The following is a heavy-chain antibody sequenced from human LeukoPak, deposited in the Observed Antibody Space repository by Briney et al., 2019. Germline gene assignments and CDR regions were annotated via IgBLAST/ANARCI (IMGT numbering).Heavy chain of an antibody. V-gene: IGHV4-4*09. Sequence: SETLSLTCTVSGASISSYYWSWIRQPPGKGLEWIGYIYTSGTTNYNPSLKSRVTMSVDTSKNQFSLKLSSVTAADTAVYYCARYKLEGNRFDPWGQGTLVTVSS. CDR2: IYTSGTT. D-gene: IGHD1-1*01. J-gene: IGHJ5*02. CDR3: ARYKLEGNRFDP. CDR1: GASISSYY.